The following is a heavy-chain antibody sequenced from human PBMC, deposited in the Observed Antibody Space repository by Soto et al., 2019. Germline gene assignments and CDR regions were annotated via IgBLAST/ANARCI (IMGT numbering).Heavy chain of an antibody. J-gene: IGHJ4*02. CDR3: ARDPAFGAMDY. Sequence: WGSLRLSCAAPGLTFISHWISFVRQSPWKCLEWVAFLNPDGSTKAYATSVKGRFTISRDNVKDSVFLQMDSLRVDDTAVYYCARDPAFGAMDYWGQGTLVTVSS. D-gene: IGHD2-2*01. CDR1: GLTFISHW. V-gene: IGHV3-7*01. CDR2: LNPDGSTK.